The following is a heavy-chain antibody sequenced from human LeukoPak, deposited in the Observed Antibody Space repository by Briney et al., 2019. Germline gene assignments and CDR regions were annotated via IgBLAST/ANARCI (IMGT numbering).Heavy chain of an antibody. CDR2: INPNSGGT. Sequence: ASGKVSCKASGHTVTRYYTHWGPQAPGQGLGWRGWINPNSGGTNYAQKFQGRVTMTRDTSISTAYMELSRLRSDDTAVYYCARSHPTGRNLTRTYYYYYMDVWGKGTTVTVSS. CDR3: ARSHPTGRNLTRTYYYYYMDV. V-gene: IGHV1-2*02. CDR1: GHTVTRYY. D-gene: IGHD4-11*01. J-gene: IGHJ6*03.